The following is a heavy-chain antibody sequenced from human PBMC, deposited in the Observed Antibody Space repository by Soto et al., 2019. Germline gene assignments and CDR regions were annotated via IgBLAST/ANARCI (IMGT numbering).Heavy chain of an antibody. CDR2: ISSSGTTV. D-gene: IGHD2-8*01. J-gene: IGHJ4*02. V-gene: IGHV3-48*03. CDR1: GSTFSRYE. Sequence: RRLSCAASGSTFSRYEMNWIRQAPGKGLEWVSYISSSGTTVHYADSVKGRFTISRDNAKNSLFLQMNSLRAEDTALYYCARAGVYWGQGTLVTVSS. CDR3: ARAGVY.